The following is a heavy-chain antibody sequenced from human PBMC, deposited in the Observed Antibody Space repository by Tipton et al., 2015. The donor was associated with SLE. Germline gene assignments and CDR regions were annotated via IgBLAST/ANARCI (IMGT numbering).Heavy chain of an antibody. Sequence: SLRLSCAASGFTFSTYWMHWGRQAPGKGLVWVSHINNDGSRTTYADSVKGRFTISRDNAKNTLYLQMDSLRAEDTAVYFCARRRWTSHLVLPLDIWGQGTMVTVSS. J-gene: IGHJ3*02. CDR2: INNDGSRT. D-gene: IGHD6-13*01. V-gene: IGHV3-74*03. CDR1: GFTFSTYW. CDR3: ARRRWTSHLVLPLDI.